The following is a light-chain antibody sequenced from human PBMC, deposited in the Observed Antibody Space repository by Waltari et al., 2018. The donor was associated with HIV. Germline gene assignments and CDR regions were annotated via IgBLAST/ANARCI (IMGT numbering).Light chain of an antibody. CDR2: EVS. Sequence: QSALTQPRSVSGSPGQSVTISCTGTSSDVGGSNSVTWYQQTPGKAPKLLVYEVSKWPSGVPYRFAGSKSGNTASLTISGLRADDEADYYCCSYGGTYNVFGTGTKVTIL. J-gene: IGLJ1*01. CDR1: SSDVGGSNS. CDR3: CSYGGTYNV. V-gene: IGLV2-11*01.